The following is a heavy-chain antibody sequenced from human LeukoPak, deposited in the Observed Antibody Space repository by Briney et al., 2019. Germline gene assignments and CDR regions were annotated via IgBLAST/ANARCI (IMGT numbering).Heavy chain of an antibody. V-gene: IGHV1-2*02. J-gene: IGHJ4*02. CDR2: INPNSGGT. CDR1: GYTFTGYY. CDR3: AREAPRRIPQGY. Sequence: ASVKVSCKASGYTFTGYYMHWVRQAPGQGLEWMGWINPNSGGTNYAQKFQGGVTMTRDTSISTAYMELSRLRSDDTAVYYCAREAPRRIPQGYWGRGTLVTVSS.